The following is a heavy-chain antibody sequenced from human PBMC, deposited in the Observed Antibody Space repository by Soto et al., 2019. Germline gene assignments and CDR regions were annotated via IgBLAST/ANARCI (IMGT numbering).Heavy chain of an antibody. J-gene: IGHJ6*03. CDR2: IYYSGST. CDR1: GGSISGHY. Sequence: QVQLQESGPGLVKPSETLSLSCNVSGGSISGHYWSWVRQTPGKGLEWIGYIYYSGSTNYNPSLKSRVTISVDTSKNHFSLRLTSVTAADTAVYYCARGPYYDLIWNYYYMDVWGKGPTVTVSS. D-gene: IGHD3-16*01. V-gene: IGHV4-59*08. CDR3: ARGPYYDLIWNYYYMDV.